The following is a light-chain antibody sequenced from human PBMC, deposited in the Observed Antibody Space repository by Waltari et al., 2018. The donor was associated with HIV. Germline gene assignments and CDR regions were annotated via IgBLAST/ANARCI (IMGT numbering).Light chain of an antibody. CDR1: GSNIGSNS. V-gene: IGLV1-47*01. CDR2: RND. J-gene: IGLJ3*02. CDR3: AAWDDSLSGRV. Sequence: QSVLTQPPSASGTPGQRVTTSSSGRGSNIGSNSVYWYQQLPGTAPELLIYRNDLRPQGVPDRFPGSKSETSASLAMSGLRSEDEADYYCAAWDDSLSGRVFGGGTKLTVL.